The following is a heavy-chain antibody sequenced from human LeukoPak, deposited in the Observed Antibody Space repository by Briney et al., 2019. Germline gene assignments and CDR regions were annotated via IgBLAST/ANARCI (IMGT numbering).Heavy chain of an antibody. D-gene: IGHD2-15*01. V-gene: IGHV3-30*03. CDR3: ARVRMDLQAFDI. CDR2: ISYDGSNK. CDR1: GFTFSSYG. Sequence: PGGSLRLSCAASGFTFSSYGMHWVRQAPGKGLEWVAVISYDGSNKYYVDSVKGRFTISRDNAKNTLYLQMNSLRAEDTAVYYCARVRMDLQAFDIWGQGTMVTVSS. J-gene: IGHJ3*02.